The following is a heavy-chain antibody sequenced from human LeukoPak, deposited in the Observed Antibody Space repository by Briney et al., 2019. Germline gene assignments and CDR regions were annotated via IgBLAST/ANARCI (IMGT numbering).Heavy chain of an antibody. V-gene: IGHV6-1*01. D-gene: IGHD6-6*01. Sequence: SQTLSLTCAISGDSVSSNSAAWNWIRQSPSRGLEWLGRTYYRSKWYNDYAVSVKSRITINPDTSKSQFSLQLNSVTPEDTAVYYCARASPYSSSSWYYYMDVWGKGTTVTVSS. CDR2: TYYRSKWYN. J-gene: IGHJ6*03. CDR3: ARASPYSSSSWYYYMDV. CDR1: GDSVSSNSAA.